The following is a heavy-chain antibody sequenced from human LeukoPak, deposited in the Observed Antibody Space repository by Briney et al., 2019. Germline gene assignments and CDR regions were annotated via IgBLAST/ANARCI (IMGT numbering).Heavy chain of an antibody. Sequence: SETLSLTCTVSGGSISSSSYYWGWIRQPPGKGLEWIGSIYYSGSTYYNPSLKSRVTISVDTSKNQFSLKLSSVTAADTAVYYCARTDQVTAIHSFDYWGQGTLVTVSS. CDR3: ARTDQVTAIHSFDY. D-gene: IGHD2-21*02. V-gene: IGHV4-39*07. CDR1: GGSISSSSYY. CDR2: IYYSGST. J-gene: IGHJ4*02.